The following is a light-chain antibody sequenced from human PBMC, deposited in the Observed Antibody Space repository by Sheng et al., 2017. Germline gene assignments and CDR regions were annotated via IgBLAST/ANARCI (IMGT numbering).Light chain of an antibody. J-gene: IGKJ4*01. CDR2: NAS. CDR3: QQRSSWVS. Sequence: EFVLTQSPATLSLSPGETATLSCRASQSISSYLAWYQQKPGQAPRLLIYNASKRATGIPARFSGSGSGTEFTLTISSLEPEDFAVYYCQQRSSWVSFGGGTKVEIK. V-gene: IGKV3-11*01. CDR1: QSISSY.